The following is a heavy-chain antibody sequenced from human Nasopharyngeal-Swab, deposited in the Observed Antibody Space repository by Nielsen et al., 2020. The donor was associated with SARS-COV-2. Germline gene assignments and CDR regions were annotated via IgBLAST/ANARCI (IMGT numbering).Heavy chain of an antibody. CDR3: ARGRNGYNYVNDY. CDR1: GYPFTSYY. J-gene: IGHJ4*02. V-gene: IGHV1-46*01. CDR2: INPSGGST. D-gene: IGHD5-24*01. Sequence: ASVKVSCKASGYPFTSYYMHWVRQAPGQGLEWMGTINPSGGSTTYAQKFQGRVTMTRDTSIGTVYMELSSLRSEDTAVYYCARGRNGYNYVNDYWGQGTLVTVSS.